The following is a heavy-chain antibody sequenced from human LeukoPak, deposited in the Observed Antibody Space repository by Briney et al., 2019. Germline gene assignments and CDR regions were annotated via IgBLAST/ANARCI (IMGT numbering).Heavy chain of an antibody. D-gene: IGHD3-9*01. CDR1: GYTFTSYA. CDR3: ARDGHYDILTGSPLDY. Sequence: ASVKVSCKASGYTFTSYAMHWVRQAPGQRLEWMRWINAGNGNTKYSQKFQGRVTITRDTSASTAYMELSSLRSEDTAVYYCARDGHYDILTGSPLDYWGQGTLVTVSS. J-gene: IGHJ4*02. CDR2: INAGNGNT. V-gene: IGHV1-3*01.